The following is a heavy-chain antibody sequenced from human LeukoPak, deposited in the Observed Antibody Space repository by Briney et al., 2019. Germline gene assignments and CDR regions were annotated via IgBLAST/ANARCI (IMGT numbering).Heavy chain of an antibody. CDR3: ATLWATTGDIVVVPATSNWFDP. J-gene: IGHJ5*02. D-gene: IGHD2-2*01. CDR2: INPSGGST. Sequence: GASVKVSCKASGYTFTSYYMHWVRQAPGQGLEWMGIINPSGGSTSYAQKFQGRVTMTRDTSTSTVYMELSSLRSEDTAVYYCATLWATTGDIVVVPATSNWFDPWGQGTLVTVSS. V-gene: IGHV1-46*01. CDR1: GYTFTSYY.